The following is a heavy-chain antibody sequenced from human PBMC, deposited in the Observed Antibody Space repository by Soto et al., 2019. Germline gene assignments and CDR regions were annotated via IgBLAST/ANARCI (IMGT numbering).Heavy chain of an antibody. CDR3: AREPPRATAGLNYFDP. V-gene: IGHV1-18*01. Sequence: QVQLVQSGTEVKKPGASVKVSCKTSGYTFTNFGISWVRQAPGQGLEWMGWISAFNGHTHHAQKFQGRVTLTTDTSTTTACLELRSLRSDDTAVYYGAREPPRATAGLNYFDPWGQGTLVSVSS. CDR1: GYTFTNFG. J-gene: IGHJ5*02. CDR2: ISAFNGHT. D-gene: IGHD6-13*01.